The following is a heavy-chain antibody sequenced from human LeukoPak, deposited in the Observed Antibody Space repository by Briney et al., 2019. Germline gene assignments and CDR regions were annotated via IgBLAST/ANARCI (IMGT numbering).Heavy chain of an antibody. V-gene: IGHV1-18*01. D-gene: IGHD3-10*01. CDR3: ARFYYGSGSYYSYFDY. Sequence: ASVKVSCKASGYTFTSYGISWVRQAPGQGLEWMGWISAYNGNTNYAQKLQGRVTMTTDTSTSTAYMELSSLRSEDTAVYYCARFYYGSGSYYSYFDYWGQGTLVTVSS. CDR1: GYTFTSYG. J-gene: IGHJ4*02. CDR2: ISAYNGNT.